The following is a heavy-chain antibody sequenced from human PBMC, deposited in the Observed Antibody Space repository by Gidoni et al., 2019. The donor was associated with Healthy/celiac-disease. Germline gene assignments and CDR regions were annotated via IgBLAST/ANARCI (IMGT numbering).Heavy chain of an antibody. D-gene: IGHD5-18*01. CDR3: AKGSYGGRIDY. Sequence: QVQLQESGPGLVKPSETLSLTCTVSGGSVSSGSYYWSWIRQPPGKGLEWIGYIYYSGSTNSNPSLKSRVTISVDTSKNQFSLKLSSVTAADTAVYYCAKGSYGGRIDYWGQGTLVTVSS. CDR2: IYYSGST. J-gene: IGHJ4*02. CDR1: GGSVSSGSYY. V-gene: IGHV4-61*01.